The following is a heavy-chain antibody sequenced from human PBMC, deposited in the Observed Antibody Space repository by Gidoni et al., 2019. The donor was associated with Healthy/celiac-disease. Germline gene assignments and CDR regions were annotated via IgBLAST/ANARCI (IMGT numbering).Heavy chain of an antibody. J-gene: IGHJ4*02. Sequence: EVRLVELGGGWVQPGRSLRPSCAASGFTFDDYAMHWVRQAPGKGLEWVSGISWNSGSIGYADSVKGRFTISRDNAKNSLYLQMNSLRAEDTALYYCAKTLIYSSSWYYFDYWGQGTLVTVSS. CDR2: ISWNSGSI. CDR3: AKTLIYSSSWYYFDY. D-gene: IGHD6-13*01. V-gene: IGHV3-9*01. CDR1: GFTFDDYA.